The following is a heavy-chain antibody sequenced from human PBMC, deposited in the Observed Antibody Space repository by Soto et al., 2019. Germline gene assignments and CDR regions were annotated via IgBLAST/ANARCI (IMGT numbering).Heavy chain of an antibody. J-gene: IGHJ6*02. CDR2: IIPIFGTV. D-gene: IGHD6-19*01. CDR1: GGTFRTYA. CDR3: AKGAVAGTQTSYYYYGMDV. V-gene: IGHV1-69*12. Sequence: QVQLLQSGAEVKKPGSSVRVSCEASGGTFRTYAISWVRQAPGQGLEWMGEIIPIFGTVNYAQKLQGTVTITADESTTTVYMDLRSLRSEDTAVYYCAKGAVAGTQTSYYYYGMDVWGQGTTVTVSS.